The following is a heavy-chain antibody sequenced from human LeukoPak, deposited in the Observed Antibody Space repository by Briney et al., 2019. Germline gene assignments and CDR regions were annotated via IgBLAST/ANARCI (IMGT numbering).Heavy chain of an antibody. V-gene: IGHV4-31*03. Sequence: SETLSLTCTVSGGSISSGGYYWSRIRQHPGKGLEWIGYIYYSGSTYYNPSLKSRVTISVDTSKNQFSLKLSSVTAADTAVYYCARPQTAGAWFDPWGQGTLVTVSS. J-gene: IGHJ5*02. CDR2: IYYSGST. CDR3: ARPQTAGAWFDP. D-gene: IGHD6-19*01. CDR1: GGSISSGGYY.